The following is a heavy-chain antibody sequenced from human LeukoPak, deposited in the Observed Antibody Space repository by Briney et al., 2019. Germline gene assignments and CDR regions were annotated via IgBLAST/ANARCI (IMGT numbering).Heavy chain of an antibody. CDR3: ARADPDASCCSFDY. J-gene: IGHJ4*02. Sequence: KASETLSLTCTVSGGSISSSSYYWGWIRQPPGKGLEWIGSIYYSGSTYYNPSLKSRVTISVDTSKNQFSLKLSSVTAADTAVYYCARADPDASCCSFDYWGQGTLVTVSS. CDR1: GGSISSSSYY. CDR2: IYYSGST. D-gene: IGHD2-2*01. V-gene: IGHV4-39*07.